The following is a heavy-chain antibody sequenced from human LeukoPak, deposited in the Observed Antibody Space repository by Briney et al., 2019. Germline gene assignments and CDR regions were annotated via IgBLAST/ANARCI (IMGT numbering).Heavy chain of an antibody. CDR3: ARVNYDFWSGYPNYYGMDV. Sequence: ASVKVSCKASGYTFTSYGISWVRQAPGQGLEWMGWISAYNGNTNYAQKLQGRVTMTTDTSTSTAYMELRSLRSDDTAVYYCARVNYDFWSGYPNYYGMDVWGQGTTVTVSS. CDR1: GYTFTSYG. J-gene: IGHJ6*02. D-gene: IGHD3-3*01. CDR2: ISAYNGNT. V-gene: IGHV1-18*01.